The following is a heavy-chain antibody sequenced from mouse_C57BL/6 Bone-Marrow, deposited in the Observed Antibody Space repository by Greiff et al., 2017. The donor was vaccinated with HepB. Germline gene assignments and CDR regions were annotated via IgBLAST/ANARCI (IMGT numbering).Heavy chain of an antibody. CDR3: ARRGSSNYWFAY. J-gene: IGHJ3*01. D-gene: IGHD2-5*01. V-gene: IGHV1-72*01. Sequence: QVQLQQPGAELVKPGATVKLSCKASGYTLTSYWVHWVKQRPGRGLEWIGRIDPSSGGTKYNEKFKSKATLTVDKPSSTDYMQLSSLTSEDSAVYYCARRGSSNYWFAYWGQGTLVTVSA. CDR1: GYTLTSYW. CDR2: IDPSSGGT.